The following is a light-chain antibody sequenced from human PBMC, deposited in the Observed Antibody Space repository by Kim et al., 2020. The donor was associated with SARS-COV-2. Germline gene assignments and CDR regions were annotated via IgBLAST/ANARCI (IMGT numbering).Light chain of an antibody. CDR2: GAS. Sequence: EIVMTQSPATLSVSPGERATLSCRASQSVRSNIAWYQQKPGQAPRLLIYGASTRATGIPARFSGSGSGTEFTLTISSLQSEDFAVYYCQQYNNWRTFGQGTKVDIK. J-gene: IGKJ1*01. V-gene: IGKV3-15*01. CDR1: QSVRSN. CDR3: QQYNNWRT.